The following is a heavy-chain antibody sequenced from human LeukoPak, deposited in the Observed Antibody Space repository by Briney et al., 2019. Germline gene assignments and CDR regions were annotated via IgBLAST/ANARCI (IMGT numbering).Heavy chain of an antibody. J-gene: IGHJ6*02. CDR3: ARSGRHYDSSGYYYGSRPSLRYYGMDV. CDR2: INHSGST. D-gene: IGHD3-22*01. V-gene: IGHV4-34*01. Sequence: PSETLSLTCAVYGGSFSGYYWSWIRQPPGKGLEWIGEINHSGSTNYNPSLKSRVTISVDTSKNQFSLKLSSVTAADPAVYYCARSGRHYDSSGYYYGSRPSLRYYGMDVWGQGTTVTVSS. CDR1: GGSFSGYY.